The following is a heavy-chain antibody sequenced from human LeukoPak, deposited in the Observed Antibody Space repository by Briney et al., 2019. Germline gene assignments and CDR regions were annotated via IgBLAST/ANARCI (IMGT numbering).Heavy chain of an antibody. D-gene: IGHD2-15*01. CDR2: VYYTGNT. V-gene: IGHV4-39*07. CDR1: GVSISSSNSY. Sequence: PSETLSLTCTVSGVSISSSNSYWGWIRQPPGKGLEWIGSVYYTGNTYYNASLKSRVTIVIDTSKNQISLRLTSVTAADTAVYYCARGYCSGGSCYSYYYYNYMDVWGKGTTVTVSS. CDR3: ARGYCSGGSCYSYYYYNYMDV. J-gene: IGHJ6*03.